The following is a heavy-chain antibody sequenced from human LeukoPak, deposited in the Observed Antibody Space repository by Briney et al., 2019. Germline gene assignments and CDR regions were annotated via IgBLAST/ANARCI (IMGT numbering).Heavy chain of an antibody. CDR2: ISSSSSTI. Sequence: GGSLRLSCVASGFILGSYGMHWVRQAPGKGLEWVSYISSSSSTIYYADSVKGRFTISRDNAKNSLYLQMNSLRAEDTAVYYCASSYYDSSGYSDYWGQGTLVTVSS. D-gene: IGHD3-22*01. CDR3: ASSYYDSSGYSDY. V-gene: IGHV3-48*04. CDR1: GFILGSYG. J-gene: IGHJ4*02.